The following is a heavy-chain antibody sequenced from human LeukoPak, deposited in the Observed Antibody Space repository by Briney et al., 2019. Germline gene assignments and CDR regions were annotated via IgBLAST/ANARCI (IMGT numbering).Heavy chain of an antibody. CDR3: ARHAIAVAVGDY. J-gene: IGHJ4*02. CDR1: GGSISSSSYY. CDR2: IYYSGST. V-gene: IGHV4-39*01. Sequence: SETLSLTCTVSGGSISSSSYYWGWIRQPPGKGLEWIGSIYYSGSTYYNPSLKSRVTISADTSKNQFSLKLSSVTAADTAVYYCARHAIAVAVGDYWGQGTLVTVSS. D-gene: IGHD6-19*01.